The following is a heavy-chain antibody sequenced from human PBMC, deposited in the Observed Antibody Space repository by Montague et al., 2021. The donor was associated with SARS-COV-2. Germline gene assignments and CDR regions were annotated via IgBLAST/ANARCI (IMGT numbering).Heavy chain of an antibody. Sequence: SLRLSCPASGFTFSSYAMSWVRQAPGKGLEWVSAISGSGGSTYYADSVKGRFTISRDNSKNTLYLQMNSLRAEDTAVYYCAKTAPEGYGILTGYFLRNYFDYWGLGTLVTVSS. CDR3: AKTAPEGYGILTGYFLRNYFDY. J-gene: IGHJ4*02. CDR1: GFTFSSYA. V-gene: IGHV3-23*01. D-gene: IGHD3-9*01. CDR2: ISGSGGST.